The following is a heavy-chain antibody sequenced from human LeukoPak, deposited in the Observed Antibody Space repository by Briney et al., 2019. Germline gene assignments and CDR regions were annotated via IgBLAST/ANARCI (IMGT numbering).Heavy chain of an antibody. CDR1: GFTLSSYS. D-gene: IGHD2-21*02. V-gene: IGHV3-21*04. CDR2: ISSGSTYI. CDR3: ARAYCGGDCYSTSQYYFDY. Sequence: SGGSLRLSCAASGFTLSSYSMNWVRQAPGKGLEWVSSISSGSTYIYYADSVKGRFTISRDNAKNSLYLQMNSLRAEDTALYYCARAYCGGDCYSTSQYYFDYWGQGTLVTVSS. J-gene: IGHJ4*02.